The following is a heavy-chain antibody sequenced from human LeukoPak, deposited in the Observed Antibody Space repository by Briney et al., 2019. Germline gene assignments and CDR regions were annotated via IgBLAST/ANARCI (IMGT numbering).Heavy chain of an antibody. D-gene: IGHD6-19*01. CDR1: GFTFNTYW. CDR2: TSADGTTT. V-gene: IGHV3-74*01. Sequence: GGSLRLSCVASGFTFNTYWIHWVRQGPEEGLLWVSLTSADGTTTTYADSVNGRFTVSRDNAKNTLYLQMNSLRAEDAAVYYCARGLAGAYRIMDVWGQGTTVTVS. CDR3: ARGLAGAYRIMDV. J-gene: IGHJ6*02.